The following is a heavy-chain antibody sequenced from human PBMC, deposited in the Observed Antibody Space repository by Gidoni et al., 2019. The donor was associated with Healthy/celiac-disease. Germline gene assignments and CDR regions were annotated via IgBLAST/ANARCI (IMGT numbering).Heavy chain of an antibody. CDR2: IRSKANGYAT. D-gene: IGHD3-3*01. CDR3: TGHVLRFLEWFNY. Sequence: EVQLVGPGGGLVKTGGSLKLPCAASGFTFSGSAMHWVRQASGKGLEWVGRIRSKANGYATAYASSVKGGFTISRDDSKNTAYLQMNSLKTEDTAVYYCTGHVLRFLEWFNYWGQGTLVTVSS. CDR1: GFTFSGSA. J-gene: IGHJ4*02. V-gene: IGHV3-73*01.